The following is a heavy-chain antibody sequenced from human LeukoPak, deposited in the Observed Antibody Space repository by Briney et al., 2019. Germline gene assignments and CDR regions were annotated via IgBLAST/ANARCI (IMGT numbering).Heavy chain of an antibody. CDR1: GYTFTGYY. CDR3: ARATSLFFDP. CDR2: MNPNSGNT. V-gene: IGHV1-8*02. J-gene: IGHJ5*02. Sequence: ASVKVSCKASGYTFTGYYMHWVRQATGQGLEWMGWMNPNSGNTGYAQKFQGRVTMTRNTSISTAYMELSSLRSEDTAVYYCARATSLFFDPWGQGTLVTVSS.